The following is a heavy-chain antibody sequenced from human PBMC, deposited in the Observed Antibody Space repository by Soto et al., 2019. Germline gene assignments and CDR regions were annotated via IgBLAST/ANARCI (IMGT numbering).Heavy chain of an antibody. CDR2: ISQTGRT. J-gene: IGHJ4*02. Sequence: ETLSLTCAVSGGSFSGYFCNWIRQTPGKGLEWIGEISQTGRTNYNPSLKTRVTISVDTSKTQFSLNVTSVTDADSGVYYCARGYGYFRQWGQGALVTVSS. CDR3: ARGYGYFRQ. CDR1: GGSFSGYF. V-gene: IGHV4-34*01. D-gene: IGHD3-22*01.